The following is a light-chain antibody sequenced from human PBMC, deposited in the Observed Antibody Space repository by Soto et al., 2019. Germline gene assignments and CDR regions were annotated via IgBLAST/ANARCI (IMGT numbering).Light chain of an antibody. CDR3: AAWDDSLSGVV. J-gene: IGLJ2*01. CDR2: RNN. CDR1: SSNIGSNY. Sequence: QSVLTQPHSASGTPGQRVTISRSGSSSNIGSNYVYWYQQLPGTAPKLVIYRNNQRPSGVPDRFSGSKSGTSASLAISGLRSEDQADYYCAAWDDSLSGVVFGGGTQLTVL. V-gene: IGLV1-47*01.